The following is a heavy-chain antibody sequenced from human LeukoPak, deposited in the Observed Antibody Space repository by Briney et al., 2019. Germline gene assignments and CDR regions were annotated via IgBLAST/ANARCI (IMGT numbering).Heavy chain of an antibody. Sequence: PSETLSLTCTVSGGSISRSSYYWGWIRQPPGKGLEWIASIYYSGSTYYNPSLKSRVTISVDTSKNQFSLKVSSVTAADTAVYYCARQNCDGDCSSVEFQHWGQGILVTVSS. J-gene: IGHJ1*01. CDR3: ARQNCDGDCSSVEFQH. D-gene: IGHD2-21*02. CDR2: IYYSGST. CDR1: GGSISRSSYY. V-gene: IGHV4-39*01.